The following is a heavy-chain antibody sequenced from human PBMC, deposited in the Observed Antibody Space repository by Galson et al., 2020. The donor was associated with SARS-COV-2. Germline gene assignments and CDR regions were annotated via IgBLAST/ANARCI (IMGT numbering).Heavy chain of an antibody. CDR2: ISGSGGST. Sequence: GGSLRLSCAASGFTFSSYAMSWVRQAPGKGLEWVSAISGSGGSTYYADSVKGRFTISRDNSKNTLYLQMNSLRAEDTAVYYCAVYYYDSSGYLISDYWGQGTLVTVSS. CDR1: GFTFSSYA. CDR3: AVYYYDSSGYLISDY. J-gene: IGHJ4*02. D-gene: IGHD3-22*01. V-gene: IGHV3-23*01.